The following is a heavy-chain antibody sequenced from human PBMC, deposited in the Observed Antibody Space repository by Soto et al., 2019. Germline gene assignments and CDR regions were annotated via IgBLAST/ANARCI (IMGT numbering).Heavy chain of an antibody. V-gene: IGHV1-18*01. CDR2: ISGYSGNT. J-gene: IGHJ1*01. CDR1: GYTFTSYG. Sequence: GASVKVSCKASGYTFTSYGISWVRQAPGQGLEWMGWISGYSGNTNYAQKLKGRVTMTTDTSTSTAYMELRSLRSDDTAVYYCARDSDDYGDPLYFLHWGQGTLVTVSS. CDR3: ARDSDDYGDPLYFLH. D-gene: IGHD4-17*01.